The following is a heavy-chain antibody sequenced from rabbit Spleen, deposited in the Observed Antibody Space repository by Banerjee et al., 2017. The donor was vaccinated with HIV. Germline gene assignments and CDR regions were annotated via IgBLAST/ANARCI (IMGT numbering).Heavy chain of an antibody. CDR2: IGAGGGST. V-gene: IGHV1S40*01. J-gene: IGHJ4*01. Sequence: QSLEESGGDLVKPGASLTLTCTASGFSFSSSYYMCWVRQAPGKGLEWIACIGAGGGSTYYASWAKGRFTISKTSSTTVTLQMTSLTAADTATYFCARVGAGGSYFALWGPGTLVTVS. D-gene: IGHD8-1*01. CDR1: GFSFSSSYY. CDR3: ARVGAGGSYFAL.